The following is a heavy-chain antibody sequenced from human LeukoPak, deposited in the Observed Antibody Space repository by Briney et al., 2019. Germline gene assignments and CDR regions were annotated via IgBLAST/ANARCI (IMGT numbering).Heavy chain of an antibody. J-gene: IGHJ3*02. V-gene: IGHV1-18*01. CDR1: GYTFTSYG. Sequence: GASVKVSCKASGYTFTSYGISWVRQAPGQGLEWMGWISAYNGNTNYAQKLQGRVTMTTDTSTSTAYMELRSLRSDDTAVYYCARACSSTSCYGTDAFDIWGQGTMVTVSS. D-gene: IGHD2-2*01. CDR2: ISAYNGNT. CDR3: ARACSSTSCYGTDAFDI.